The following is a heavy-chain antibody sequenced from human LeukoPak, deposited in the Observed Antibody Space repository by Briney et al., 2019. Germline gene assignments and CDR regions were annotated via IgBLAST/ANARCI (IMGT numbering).Heavy chain of an antibody. CDR3: ARGRRGYYYDSSVVMGFDY. D-gene: IGHD3-22*01. J-gene: IGHJ4*02. CDR1: GFTVSSIY. CDR2: IYSGGST. Sequence: GGSLRLSCAASGFTVSSIYMSWVRQAPGKGLEWVSVIYSGGSTYYADSVKGRFTISRHNSKNTLYLQMNSLRAEDTAVYYCARGRRGYYYDSSVVMGFDYWGQGTLVTVSS. V-gene: IGHV3-53*04.